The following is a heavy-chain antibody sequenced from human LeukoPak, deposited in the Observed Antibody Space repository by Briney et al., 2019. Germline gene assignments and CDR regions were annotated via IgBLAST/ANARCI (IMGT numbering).Heavy chain of an antibody. V-gene: IGHV5-51*01. J-gene: IGHJ4*02. CDR1: GYSFTSYW. CDR2: IYPGDSGT. D-gene: IGHD6-13*01. CDR3: ARPRRSRYSSSWYYFDY. Sequence: KPGESLKISCKGSGYSFTSYWIGWVRQMPGKGLEWMGIIYPGDSGTRYSPSFQGQVTISADKSISTAYLQWSSLKASDTAMYYCARPRRSRYSSSWYYFDYWGQGTLVTVSS.